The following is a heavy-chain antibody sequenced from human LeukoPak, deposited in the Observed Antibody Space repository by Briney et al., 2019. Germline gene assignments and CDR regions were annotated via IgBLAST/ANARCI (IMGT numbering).Heavy chain of an antibody. J-gene: IGHJ4*02. CDR1: GYTFTRYY. Sequence: ASVKVSCKASGYTFTRYYMHWVRQAPGQGLEWMGIINPSGSSTSYAQNFQGRVTMTRDTSISTAYMELSRLRSDDTAVYYCARGQRELRWYYWGQGTLVTVSS. D-gene: IGHD4-23*01. V-gene: IGHV1-46*01. CDR3: ARGQRELRWYY. CDR2: INPSGSST.